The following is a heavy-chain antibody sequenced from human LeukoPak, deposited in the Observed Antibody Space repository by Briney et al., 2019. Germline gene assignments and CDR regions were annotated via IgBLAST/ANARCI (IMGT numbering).Heavy chain of an antibody. CDR1: GFTFTSYA. D-gene: IGHD3/OR15-3a*01. V-gene: IGHV3-23*01. CDR3: AREDFHGMDV. CDR2: ISGSDAST. J-gene: IGHJ6*02. Sequence: GGSLRLSCVASGFTFTSYAMNWVRQAPGKGLEWVSGISGSDASTHYADSVKGRFTISRDNAKNTLYLQMNSLRVEDTAVYYCAREDFHGMDVWGQGTTVTVSS.